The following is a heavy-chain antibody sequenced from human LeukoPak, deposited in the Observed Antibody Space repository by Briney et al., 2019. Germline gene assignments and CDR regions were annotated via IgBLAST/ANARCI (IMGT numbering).Heavy chain of an antibody. CDR1: GFTFSSYG. D-gene: IGHD3-16*02. CDR3: AKKGSYRGYAFDI. CDR2: ISYDGSNK. V-gene: IGHV3-30*18. Sequence: PGGSLRLSCAASGFTFSSYGMHWVRQAPGKGLEWVAVISYDGSNKYYADSVKGRFTISRDNSKNTLYLQMNSLRAEDTAVYYCAKKGSYRGYAFDIWGQGTMVTVSS. J-gene: IGHJ3*02.